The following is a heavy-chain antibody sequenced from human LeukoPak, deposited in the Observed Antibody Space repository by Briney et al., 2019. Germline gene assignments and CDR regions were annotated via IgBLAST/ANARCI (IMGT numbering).Heavy chain of an antibody. D-gene: IGHD1-26*01. CDR1: GFTFSSNY. CDR3: ASYNSGSYFFQH. J-gene: IGHJ1*01. CDR2: IYSGGST. Sequence: GGSLRLSCAASGFTFSSNYMSWVRQAPGKGLEWVSVIYSGGSTYYADSVKGRFTISRDNSKNTLYLQINSLRAEDTAVYYCASYNSGSYFFQHWGQGTLVTVSS. V-gene: IGHV3-66*01.